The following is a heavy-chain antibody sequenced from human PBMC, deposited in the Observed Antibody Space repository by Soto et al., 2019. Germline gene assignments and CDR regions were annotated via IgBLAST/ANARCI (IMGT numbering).Heavy chain of an antibody. D-gene: IGHD3-10*01. CDR3: ARPDITMVRGVILNFDY. CDR1: GFTFSSYA. Sequence: PGGSLRLSCAASGFTFSSYAMSWVRQAPGKGLEWVSAISGSGGSTYYADSVKGRFTISRDNSKNTLYLQMNSLRAEDTAVYYCARPDITMVRGVILNFDYWGKGTLVTSPQ. V-gene: IGHV3-23*01. J-gene: IGHJ4*02. CDR2: ISGSGGST.